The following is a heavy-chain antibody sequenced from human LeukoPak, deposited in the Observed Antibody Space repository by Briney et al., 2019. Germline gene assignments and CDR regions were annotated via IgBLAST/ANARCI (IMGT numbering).Heavy chain of an antibody. V-gene: IGHV3-21*01. CDR3: ARGRDGYNGDY. D-gene: IGHD5-24*01. Sequence: PGGSLRLSCAASGFTFTSYSMNWVRQAPGKGLEWVSSISTGGTYIYYADSVKGRFTISRDNAKNSLDLQMDSLRAEDTAVYYCARGRDGYNGDYWGQGTLVTVSS. CDR1: GFTFTSYS. J-gene: IGHJ4*02. CDR2: ISTGGTYI.